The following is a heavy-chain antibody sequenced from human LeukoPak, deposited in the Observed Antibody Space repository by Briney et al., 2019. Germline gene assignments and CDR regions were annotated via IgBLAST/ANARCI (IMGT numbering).Heavy chain of an antibody. Sequence: ASVKVSCKASGYTFTSYGISWVRQAPGQGLEWMGWISAYNGNTNYAQKLRGRVTMTTDTSTSTAYMELRSLRSDDTAVCYCARDSAVAGIPDWGQGTLVTVSS. D-gene: IGHD6-19*01. CDR2: ISAYNGNT. J-gene: IGHJ4*02. CDR1: GYTFTSYG. V-gene: IGHV1-18*01. CDR3: ARDSAVAGIPD.